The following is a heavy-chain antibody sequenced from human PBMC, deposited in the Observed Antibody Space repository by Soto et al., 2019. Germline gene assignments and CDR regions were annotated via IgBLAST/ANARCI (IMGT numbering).Heavy chain of an antibody. V-gene: IGHV3-30*03. CDR2: ISYDGSNK. D-gene: IGHD3-3*02. CDR3: VQAGDCKGGVRSVPAFLRNGSFDL. J-gene: IGHJ2*01. Sequence: KGLEWVAVISYDGSNKYYADSVKGRFTISRDNSKNTLYLQMNSLRAEDTAVYYFVQAGDCKGGVRSVPAFLRNGSFDL.